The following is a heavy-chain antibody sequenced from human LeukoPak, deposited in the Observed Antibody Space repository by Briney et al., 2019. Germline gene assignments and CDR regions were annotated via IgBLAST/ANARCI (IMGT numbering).Heavy chain of an antibody. D-gene: IGHD6-19*01. CDR3: ARGYSSGFPYYYYYGMDV. Sequence: ASVKVSCKASGYTFTSYGISWVRQAPGQGLEWMGWISAYNGNTNYAQKLQGRVTMTTDTSTSTAYMELRSLRSDDTAAYYCARGYSSGFPYYYYYGMDVWGQGTTVTVSS. V-gene: IGHV1-18*01. CDR2: ISAYNGNT. J-gene: IGHJ6*02. CDR1: GYTFTSYG.